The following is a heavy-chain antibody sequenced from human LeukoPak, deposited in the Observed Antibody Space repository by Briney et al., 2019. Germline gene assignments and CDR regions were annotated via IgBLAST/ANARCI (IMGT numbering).Heavy chain of an antibody. V-gene: IGHV1-24*01. CDR1: GYTLTELS. J-gene: IGHJ3*02. Sequence: ASVKVSCKVSGYTLTELSMHWVRQAPGKGLEWMGGFDPEDGETIYAQKFQGGVTMTEDTSTDTAYMELSSLRSEDTAVYYCATGGVNWVPEDAFDIWGQGTMVTVSS. CDR3: ATGGVNWVPEDAFDI. D-gene: IGHD7-27*01. CDR2: FDPEDGET.